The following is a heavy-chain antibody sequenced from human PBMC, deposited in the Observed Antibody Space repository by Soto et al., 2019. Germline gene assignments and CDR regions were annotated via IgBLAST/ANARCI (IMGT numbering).Heavy chain of an antibody. Sequence: QVPLVQSGTEVKKPGASVKVSCKTSGYSFANQAINWVRQAPGQGLEWVGWISGRSGNSNYAETVRGRVTMTTDTSTGTASLELRALTPDDPAVYYCARGYDSSAYFYPLGDGMDVWGQGTTVTVSS. CDR1: GYSFANQA. V-gene: IGHV1-18*01. D-gene: IGHD3-22*01. CDR3: ARGYDSSAYFYPLGDGMDV. CDR2: ISGRSGNS. J-gene: IGHJ6*02.